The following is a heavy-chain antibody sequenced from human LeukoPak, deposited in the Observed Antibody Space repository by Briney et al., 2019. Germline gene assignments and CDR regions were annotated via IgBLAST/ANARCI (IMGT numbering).Heavy chain of an antibody. CDR3: AAVVRSGSPFDY. Sequence: GGSLRLSCAASGFTLSSYWVHWVRQAPGKGLVWVSRINGDGSSTSYADSVKGRFTISRDNAKNTLYLQMTSLRVEDTAVYYCAAVVRSGSPFDYWGQGTLVTVSS. CDR2: INGDGSST. J-gene: IGHJ4*02. CDR1: GFTLSSYW. V-gene: IGHV3-74*01. D-gene: IGHD6-25*01.